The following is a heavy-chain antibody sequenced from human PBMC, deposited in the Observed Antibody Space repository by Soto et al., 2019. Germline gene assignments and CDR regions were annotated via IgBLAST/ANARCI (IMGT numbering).Heavy chain of an antibody. D-gene: IGHD1-7*01. Sequence: ASVKVSCKTFGYTFIHFGINWLRQAPGQGLEWMGWINTYDGSTNYAQKFQHRVTMTRDTSTTTAHMELRSLRSDDTAIYYCARGKIIETTSFWFDTWGQGALVTVSS. CDR3: ARGKIIETTSFWFDT. J-gene: IGHJ5*02. CDR2: INTYDGST. V-gene: IGHV1-18*01. CDR1: GYTFIHFG.